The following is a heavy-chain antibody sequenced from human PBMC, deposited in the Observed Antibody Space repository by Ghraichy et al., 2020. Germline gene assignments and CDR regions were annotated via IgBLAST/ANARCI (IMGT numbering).Heavy chain of an antibody. Sequence: ASVKVSCKTSGYTFTAYYMHWVRQAPGQGLEWMGWINPNSGGTNYAQKFQGWVTMTRDTSISTAYMELSRLRSDDTAVYYCARAGDYFDFDYWGQGTLVTVSS. CDR1: GYTFTAYY. J-gene: IGHJ4*02. CDR3: ARAGDYFDFDY. CDR2: INPNSGGT. D-gene: IGHD4-17*01. V-gene: IGHV1-2*04.